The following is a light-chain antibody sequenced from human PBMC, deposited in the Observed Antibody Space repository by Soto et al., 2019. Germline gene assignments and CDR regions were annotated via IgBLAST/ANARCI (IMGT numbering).Light chain of an antibody. J-gene: IGKJ5*01. Sequence: EIVLTQSPATLSLSPGERATLSCRASQSVRNYLAWYQQKPGQVPRVLIHGASTRATGIADRFSGSGSGTDFTLTISSLEPEDFAVYYCQQRSNFGQGTRLETK. CDR2: GAS. CDR3: QQRSN. V-gene: IGKV3-11*01. CDR1: QSVRNY.